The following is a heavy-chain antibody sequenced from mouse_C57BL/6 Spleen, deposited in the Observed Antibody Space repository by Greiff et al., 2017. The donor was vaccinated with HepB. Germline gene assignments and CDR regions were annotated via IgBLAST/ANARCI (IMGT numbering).Heavy chain of an antibody. V-gene: IGHV1-19*01. D-gene: IGHD3-3*01. CDR3: ARETGTGDAMDY. CDR1: GYTFTDYY. Sequence: VQLKESGPVLVKPGASVKMSCKASGYTFTDYYMNWVKQSHGKSLEWIGVINPYNGGTSYNQKFKGKATLTVDKSSSTAYMELNSLTSEDSAVYYCARETGTGDAMDYWGQGTSVTVSS. J-gene: IGHJ4*01. CDR2: INPYNGGT.